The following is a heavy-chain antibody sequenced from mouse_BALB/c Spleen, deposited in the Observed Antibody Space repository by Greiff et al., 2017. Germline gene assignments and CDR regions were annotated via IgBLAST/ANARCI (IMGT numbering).Heavy chain of an antibody. CDR1: GYTFTDYW. CDR3: ARERWLLPDY. V-gene: IGHV1-69*01. D-gene: IGHD2-3*01. CDR2: IDTSDSYT. Sequence: QVQLQQPGAELVMPGASVKMSCKASGYTFTDYWMHWVKQRPGQGLEWIGAIDTSDSYTSYNQKFKGKATLTVDESSSTAYMQLSSLTSEDSAVYYCARERWLLPDYWGQGTTLTVSS. J-gene: IGHJ2*01.